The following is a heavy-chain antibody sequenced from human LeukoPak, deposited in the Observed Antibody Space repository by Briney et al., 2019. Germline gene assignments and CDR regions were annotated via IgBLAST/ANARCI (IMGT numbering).Heavy chain of an antibody. D-gene: IGHD4-17*01. J-gene: IGHJ4*02. Sequence: SETLSLTCTVSGGPISSYYWSWIRQPAGKGLEWIGRIYTSGSTNYNPSLKSRVTMSVDTSKNQFSLKLSSVTAADTAVYYCASSQKYGAPDYWGQGTLVTVSS. CDR2: IYTSGST. V-gene: IGHV4-4*07. CDR3: ASSQKYGAPDY. CDR1: GGPISSYY.